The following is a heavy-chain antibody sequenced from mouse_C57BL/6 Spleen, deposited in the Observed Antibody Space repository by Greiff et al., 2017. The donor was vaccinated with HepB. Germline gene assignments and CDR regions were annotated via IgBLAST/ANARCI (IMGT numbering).Heavy chain of an antibody. V-gene: IGHV1-72*01. Sequence: VKLQQPGAELVKPGASVKLSCKASGYTFTSYWMHWVKQRPGRGLEWIGRIEPNSGGTKYNEKFKSKATLTVDKPSSTAYMQLSSLTSEDSAVYYCARFYYYAMDYWGQGTSVTVSS. CDR3: ARFYYYAMDY. CDR1: GYTFTSYW. J-gene: IGHJ4*01. CDR2: IEPNSGGT.